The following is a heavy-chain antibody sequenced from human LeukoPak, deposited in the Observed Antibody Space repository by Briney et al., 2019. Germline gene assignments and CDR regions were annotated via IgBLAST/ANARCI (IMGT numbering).Heavy chain of an antibody. D-gene: IGHD3-9*01. CDR1: GGSISSYY. CDR2: IHYSGST. Sequence: SETLSLTCTVSGGSISSYYWSWIRPPPGKGLEWIGYIHYSGSTHYNPSLKSRVTISVDTSKNQVSLKLRSVTAADTAVYYCARGSYDILTGAYFDYWGQGTLVTVSS. J-gene: IGHJ4*02. CDR3: ARGSYDILTGAYFDY. V-gene: IGHV4-59*01.